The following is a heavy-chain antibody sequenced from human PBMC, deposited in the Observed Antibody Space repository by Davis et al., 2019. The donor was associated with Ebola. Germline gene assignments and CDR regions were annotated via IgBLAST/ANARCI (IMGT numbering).Heavy chain of an antibody. CDR2: IIPIFGTA. CDR3: ARHIPITNFDY. V-gene: IGHV1-69*13. D-gene: IGHD3-10*01. Sequence: SVKVSCKASGGTFSSYAISWVRQAPGQGLEWMGGIIPIFGTANYAQKFQGRVTITADESTSTAYMELRSLRSDDTAVYYCARHIPITNFDYWGQGTLVTVSS. CDR1: GGTFSSYA. J-gene: IGHJ4*02.